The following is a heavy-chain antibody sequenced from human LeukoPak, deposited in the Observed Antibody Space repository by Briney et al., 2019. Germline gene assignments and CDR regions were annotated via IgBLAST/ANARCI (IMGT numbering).Heavy chain of an antibody. D-gene: IGHD3-9*01. CDR1: GFTFRSHW. J-gene: IGHJ4*02. CDR3: GRELDWLPTLDY. CDR2: INSDGSST. V-gene: IGHV3-74*01. Sequence: GGSLRLSCAASGFTFRSHWMHWVRQAPGKGLVWVSRINSDGSSTSYADSVQGRFTISRDNAKNTLYLQMNSLRAEDTAVYYCGRELDWLPTLDYWGQGTLVTVSS.